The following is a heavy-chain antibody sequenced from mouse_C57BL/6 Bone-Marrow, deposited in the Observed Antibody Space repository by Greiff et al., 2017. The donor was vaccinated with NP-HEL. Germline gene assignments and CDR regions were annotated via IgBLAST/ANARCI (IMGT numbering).Heavy chain of an antibody. V-gene: IGHV5-2*01. CDR2: INSDGGRT. J-gene: IGHJ3*01. CDR1: EYEFPSHD. Sequence: EVKLVESGGGLVQPGESLKLPCESNEYEFPSHDMSWVRKTPEKRLELVAAINSDGGRTYYPDTMQRRFILSRDNTKKTLYLKMGGLGTEDTALYYCARHCVDGGFAYWGQGTLVTVSA. CDR3: ARHCVDGGFAY.